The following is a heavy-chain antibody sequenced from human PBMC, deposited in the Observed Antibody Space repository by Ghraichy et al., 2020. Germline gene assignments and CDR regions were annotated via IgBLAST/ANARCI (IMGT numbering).Heavy chain of an antibody. Sequence: GGSLRLSCTASGFTFSSYSMNWVRQALGKGLEWLSYIATSGTRTWYADSVKDRFTISRDNGKNSLYLQMHGLSDEDTAVYYCVREGSDGSYAAHWGQGTLVSVSS. D-gene: IGHD3-10*01. CDR1: GFTFSSYS. CDR3: VREGSDGSYAAH. J-gene: IGHJ4*02. V-gene: IGHV3-48*02. CDR2: IATSGTRT.